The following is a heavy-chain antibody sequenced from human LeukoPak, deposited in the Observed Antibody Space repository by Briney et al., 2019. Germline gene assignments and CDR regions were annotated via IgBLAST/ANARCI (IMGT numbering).Heavy chain of an antibody. CDR3: ARPTTVTTISADAFDI. D-gene: IGHD4-17*01. Sequence: PGGSLRLSCAASGFTFSDYTMNWVREAPGKGMEWVSSISSGGTYKYYADSVRGRFTISRDNAQNSLYLQMNSLRAEDSSVYYCARPTTVTTISADAFDIWGQGTMVTVSS. CDR2: ISSGGTYK. V-gene: IGHV3-21*01. J-gene: IGHJ3*02. CDR1: GFTFSDYT.